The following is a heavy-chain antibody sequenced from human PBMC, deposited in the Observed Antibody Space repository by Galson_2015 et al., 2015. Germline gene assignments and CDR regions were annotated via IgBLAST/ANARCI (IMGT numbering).Heavy chain of an antibody. D-gene: IGHD3-22*01. V-gene: IGHV3-7*05. CDR3: ARGWNYYDSSGYYPYAPHFDY. J-gene: IGHJ4*02. Sequence: SLGLSCAASGFTFSSYWMSWVRQAPGKGLEWVANIKQDGSEKYYVDSVKGRFTISRDNAKNSLYLQMNSLRAEDTAVYYCARGWNYYDSSGYYPYAPHFDYWGQGTLVTVSS. CDR1: GFTFSSYW. CDR2: IKQDGSEK.